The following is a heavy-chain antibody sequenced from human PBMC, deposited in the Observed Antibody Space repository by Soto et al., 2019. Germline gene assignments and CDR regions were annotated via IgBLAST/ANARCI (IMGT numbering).Heavy chain of an antibody. CDR2: IIPIFGTA. J-gene: IGHJ4*02. D-gene: IGHD1-26*01. V-gene: IGHV1-69*13. CDR1: GGTFSSYA. Sequence: SVKVSCKASGGTFSSYAISWVRQAPGQGLEWMGGIIPIFGTANYAQKFQGRVTITADESTSTAYMELSSLRSEDTAVYYCASDRGMGATLRFDYWGQGTLVTVSS. CDR3: ASDRGMGATLRFDY.